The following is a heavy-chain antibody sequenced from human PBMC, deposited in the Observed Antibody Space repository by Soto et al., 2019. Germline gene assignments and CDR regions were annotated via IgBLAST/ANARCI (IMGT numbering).Heavy chain of an antibody. Sequence: QVQLVESGGGVVQPGRSLRVSCAASGFTFRSHGMHWVRQAPGKGLEWVAVIWYDGSNKYFADSVKGRFTISRDNSKNTLYLQLNSLRAEDTAVYYCSRATGGLVNDSFDIWGQGTMVTVPS. CDR2: IWYDGSNK. CDR3: SRATGGLVNDSFDI. J-gene: IGHJ3*02. V-gene: IGHV3-33*01. D-gene: IGHD3-16*01. CDR1: GFTFRSHG.